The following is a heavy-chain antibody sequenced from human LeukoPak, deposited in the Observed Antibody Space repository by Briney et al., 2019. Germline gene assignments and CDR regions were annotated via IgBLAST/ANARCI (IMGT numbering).Heavy chain of an antibody. Sequence: GGSLRLSCATSGFSFSSYSMRWVRQAPGKGQEWVSVISGSVDSTYYGDSMKGRFTISRDTYKNTLYLQMNSLRAEDTAIYYCAKHSHSWYIGYFEYWGQGTLVTVSS. CDR1: GFSFSSYS. V-gene: IGHV3-23*01. CDR3: AKHSHSWYIGYFEY. D-gene: IGHD1-1*01. CDR2: ISGSVDST. J-gene: IGHJ4*02.